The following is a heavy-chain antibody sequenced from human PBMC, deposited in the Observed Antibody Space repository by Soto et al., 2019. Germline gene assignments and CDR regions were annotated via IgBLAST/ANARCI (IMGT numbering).Heavy chain of an antibody. D-gene: IGHD2-15*01. Sequence: KASETLSLTCTVSGGSISSYYWSWIRQPPGKGLEWIGYIYYSGSTNYNPSLKSRVTISVDTSKNQFSLKLSSVTAADTAVYYCARDRRCSGGSCCSPWGWYYGMDVWGQGTTVTVSS. V-gene: IGHV4-59*01. CDR1: GGSISSYY. CDR3: ARDRRCSGGSCCSPWGWYYGMDV. J-gene: IGHJ6*02. CDR2: IYYSGST.